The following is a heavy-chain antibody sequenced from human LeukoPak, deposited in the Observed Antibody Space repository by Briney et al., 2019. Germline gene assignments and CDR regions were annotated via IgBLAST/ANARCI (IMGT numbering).Heavy chain of an antibody. J-gene: IGHJ4*02. V-gene: IGHV3-30*01. CDR1: GFTFSSYA. D-gene: IGHD1-26*01. CDR3: ARVAEGATPAFDY. Sequence: GGSLRLSCAASGFTFSSYAMHWVRQAPGKGLEWVAVTSYDGSNKYYADSVKGRFTISRDNSKNTLYLQMNSLRAEDTAVYYCARVAEGATPAFDYWGQGTLVTVSS. CDR2: TSYDGSNK.